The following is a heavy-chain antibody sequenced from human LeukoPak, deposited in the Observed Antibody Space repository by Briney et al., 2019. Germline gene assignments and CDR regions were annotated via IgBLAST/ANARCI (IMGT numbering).Heavy chain of an antibody. CDR2: IYPTGST. CDR1: GGSISSYY. J-gene: IGHJ6*02. V-gene: IGHV4-4*07. Sequence: SETLSLTCTVSGGSISSYYWSWIRQSAGKGLEWIGRIYPTGSTNYNPSLKSRATMSVDTSKNQFSLKLTSVTAAGTAVYYCARDLRDYLYGMDVWGQGTTVNVSS. CDR3: ARDLRDYLYGMDV.